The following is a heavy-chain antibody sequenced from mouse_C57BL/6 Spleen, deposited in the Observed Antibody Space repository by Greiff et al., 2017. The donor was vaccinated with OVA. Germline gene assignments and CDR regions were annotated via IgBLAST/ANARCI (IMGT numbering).Heavy chain of an antibody. Sequence: QVQLKQPGAELVRPGSSVKLSCKASGYTFTSYWMHWVKQRPIQGLEWIGNIDPSDSENHYTQKFKDKATLTVDKASSTAYMQLSSLTSEDSAVYYCAREGAGNGYFDVWGTGTTVTVSS. CDR2: IDPSDSEN. D-gene: IGHD3-3*01. J-gene: IGHJ1*03. V-gene: IGHV1-52*01. CDR1: GYTFTSYW. CDR3: AREGAGNGYFDV.